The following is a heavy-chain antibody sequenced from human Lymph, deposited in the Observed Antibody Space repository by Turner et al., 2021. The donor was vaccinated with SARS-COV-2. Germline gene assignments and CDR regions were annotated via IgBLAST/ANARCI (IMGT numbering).Heavy chain of an antibody. CDR2: IYSGGST. Sequence: EVQLVETGGGLIQPGGSLRLPCAASGFIVSSNYMNWVRQAPGKGLEWVSLIYSGGSTYYADSVKGRFTISRDNSKNTLYLQMNSLRAEDTAVYYCARDLQLYGMDVWGQGTTVTVS. J-gene: IGHJ6*02. V-gene: IGHV3-53*02. D-gene: IGHD1-1*01. CDR1: GFIVSSNY. CDR3: ARDLQLYGMDV.